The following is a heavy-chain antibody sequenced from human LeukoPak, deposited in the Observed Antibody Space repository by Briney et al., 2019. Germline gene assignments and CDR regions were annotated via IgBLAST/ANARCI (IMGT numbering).Heavy chain of an antibody. D-gene: IGHD1-26*01. Sequence: GGSLRLSCAASGFTFSSYWMSWVRQAPGKGLEWVANIKQDGSEKYYVDSVKGRFTISRDNAKNSLYLQMNSLRAEDTAVNYCAGDKIVGATNFDYWGQGTLVTVSS. CDR2: IKQDGSEK. CDR1: GFTFSSYW. J-gene: IGHJ4*02. V-gene: IGHV3-7*01. CDR3: AGDKIVGATNFDY.